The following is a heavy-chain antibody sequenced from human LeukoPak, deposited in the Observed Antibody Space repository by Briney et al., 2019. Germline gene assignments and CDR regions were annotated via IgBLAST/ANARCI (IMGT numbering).Heavy chain of an antibody. CDR1: GFTFSSYG. J-gene: IGHJ6*02. CDR3: AVVTTWRQGMDV. Sequence: GGSLRLSCAASGFTFSSYGMHWVRQAPGKGLEWVAVIWYDGSNKYYADSVKGRFTISRDNSKNTLYLQMNSLRAEDTAVYYCAVVTTWRQGMDVWGQGTTVTVSS. D-gene: IGHD4-23*01. V-gene: IGHV3-33*01. CDR2: IWYDGSNK.